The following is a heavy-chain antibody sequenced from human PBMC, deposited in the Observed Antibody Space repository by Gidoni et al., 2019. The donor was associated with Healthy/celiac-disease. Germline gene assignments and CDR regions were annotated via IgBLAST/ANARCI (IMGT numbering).Heavy chain of an antibody. CDR3: ARDRVVRGVAYGMDV. Sequence: VQLVETGGGLIQPGGSLRLSCAASGFTVSSNYMSWVRQAPGKGLEWVSVIYSGGSTYYADSVKGRFTISRDNSKNTLYLQMNSLRAEDTAVYYCARDRVVRGVAYGMDVWGQGTTVTVSS. CDR2: IYSGGST. CDR1: GFTVSSNY. J-gene: IGHJ6*02. D-gene: IGHD3-10*01. V-gene: IGHV3-53*02.